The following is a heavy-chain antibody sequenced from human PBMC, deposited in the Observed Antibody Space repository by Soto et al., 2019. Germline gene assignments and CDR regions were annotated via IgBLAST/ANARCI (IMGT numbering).Heavy chain of an antibody. CDR2: INAGNGNT. V-gene: IGHV1-3*01. D-gene: IGHD6-19*01. Sequence: QVQLVQSGAEVKKPGASVKVSCKASGYTFTSYAMHWVRQAPGQRLEWMGWINAGNGNTKYSQKCQGRVTITRDTSASTAYMELSSLRSEDTAVYYCARDRAVGWFDPWGQGTLVTVSS. CDR1: GYTFTSYA. J-gene: IGHJ5*02. CDR3: ARDRAVGWFDP.